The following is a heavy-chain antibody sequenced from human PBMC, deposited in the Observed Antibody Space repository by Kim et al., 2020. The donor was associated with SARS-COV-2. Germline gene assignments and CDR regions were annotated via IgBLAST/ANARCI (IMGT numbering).Heavy chain of an antibody. J-gene: IGHJ6*02. CDR3: ARVDNFYGSGTRMDV. Sequence: GGSLRLSCAASGFTFSSYWMHWVRQAPGKGLVWVSRINSDGSNTRYADSVKGRFTISRDNAKNTLYLQMNSLRVEDTAVYYCARVDNFYGSGTRMDVWGQGTTVTVSS. D-gene: IGHD3-10*01. V-gene: IGHV3-74*01. CDR2: INSDGSNT. CDR1: GFTFSSYW.